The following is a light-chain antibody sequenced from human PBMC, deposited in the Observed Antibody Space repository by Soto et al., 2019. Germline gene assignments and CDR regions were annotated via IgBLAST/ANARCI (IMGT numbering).Light chain of an antibody. CDR1: QSISNY. CDR3: QQTYKTPLT. CDR2: LAS. Sequence: DIQMTQSPSSVSSSVGDRVTITCRASQSISNYLNWYQQRPGKAPKLLIYLASSLSSGVPSKFSGSGSGTDFTLTISVLQPEDSATYYCQQTYKTPLTFGQGTKVHIK. V-gene: IGKV1-39*01. J-gene: IGKJ1*01.